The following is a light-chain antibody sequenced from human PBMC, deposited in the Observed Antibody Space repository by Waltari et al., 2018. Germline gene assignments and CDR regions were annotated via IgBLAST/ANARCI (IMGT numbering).Light chain of an antibody. CDR1: QSVLYSSANKSY. V-gene: IGKV4-1*01. J-gene: IGKJ4*01. CDR2: WAS. Sequence: DIVMTQSPDSLAVSLGERATINCKSSQSVLYSSANKSYLNWYQQKPGQPPKLLIYWASTRESGVPDRISGAGSGTDFTLTISSLQSEDGAVYYCQQYYSTPLTFGGGTKVEIK. CDR3: QQYYSTPLT.